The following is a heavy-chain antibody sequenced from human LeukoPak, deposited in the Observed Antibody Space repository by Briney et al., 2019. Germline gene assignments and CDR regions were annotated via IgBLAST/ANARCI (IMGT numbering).Heavy chain of an antibody. V-gene: IGHV4-38-2*01. CDR1: GYSISSGYY. CDR2: IYHSGST. D-gene: IGHD6-13*01. J-gene: IGHJ4*02. CDR3: ARHLGIAAAGLLYYFDY. Sequence: PSETLSLTCAVSGYSISSGYYWGWIRQPPGKGLEWIGSIYHSGSTYYNPSLKSRVTISVDTSKNQFPLKLSSVTAADTAVYYCARHLGIAAAGLLYYFDYWGQGTLVTVSS.